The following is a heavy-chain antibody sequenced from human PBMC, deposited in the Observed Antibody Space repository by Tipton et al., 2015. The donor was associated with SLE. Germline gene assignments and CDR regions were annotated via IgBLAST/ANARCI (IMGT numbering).Heavy chain of an antibody. Sequence: SLRLSCKGSGYSFTSYWIGWVRQMPGKGLEWMGIIYPGDSDTRYSPSFQGQVTISADKSISTAYLQWSSLKASDTAMYYCTRFSGIAVAGYLDYWGQGTLVTVSS. V-gene: IGHV5-51*01. CDR2: IYPGDSDT. CDR3: TRFSGIAVAGYLDY. CDR1: GYSFTSYW. D-gene: IGHD6-19*01. J-gene: IGHJ4*02.